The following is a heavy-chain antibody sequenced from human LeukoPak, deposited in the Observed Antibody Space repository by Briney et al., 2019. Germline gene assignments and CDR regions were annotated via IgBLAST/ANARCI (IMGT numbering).Heavy chain of an antibody. CDR2: ISAAGT. D-gene: IGHD6-19*01. CDR3: ARDLPGSGWAFHY. V-gene: IGHV3-23*01. CDR1: GFSFSTYA. Sequence: GGSLRLSCAASGFSFSTYAMRWVRQVPGKGLEWVSSISAAGTFYSDSVKGRFTISRDNSRNTLYLQINSLRAEDTALYYCARDLPGSGWAFHYWGQGTLVTVSS. J-gene: IGHJ4*02.